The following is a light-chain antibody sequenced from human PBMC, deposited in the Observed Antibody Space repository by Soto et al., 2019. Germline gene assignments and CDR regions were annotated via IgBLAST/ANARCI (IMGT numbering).Light chain of an antibody. CDR1: QSVDSY. Sequence: IVLTQSPATLSLSPGERATLSCRASQSVDSYLAWYQQKPGQAPRLLIYSASIGATGTPARFSGSGSGSDFTLTISSLQSEDFAVYYCQQYNKWPLTFGPGTKVDIK. V-gene: IGKV3-15*01. J-gene: IGKJ3*01. CDR3: QQYNKWPLT. CDR2: SAS.